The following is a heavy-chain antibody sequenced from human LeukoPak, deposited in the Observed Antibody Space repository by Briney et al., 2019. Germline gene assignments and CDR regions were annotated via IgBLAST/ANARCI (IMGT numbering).Heavy chain of an antibody. J-gene: IGHJ4*02. CDR3: TRDSPRLSY. CDR1: GFTFSSYA. CDR2: ISSSGSTI. Sequence: PGGSLRLSCAASGFTFSSYAMHWVRQAPGKGLEWVSYISSSGSTIYYADSVKGRFTISRDNAKNSLYLQMNSLRAEDTAVYYCTRDSPRLSYWGQGTLVTVSS. V-gene: IGHV3-48*04.